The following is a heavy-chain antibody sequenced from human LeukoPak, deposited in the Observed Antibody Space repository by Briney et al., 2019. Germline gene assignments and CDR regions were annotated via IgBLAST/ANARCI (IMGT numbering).Heavy chain of an antibody. Sequence: SETLSLTCTVSGGSVSSGSYYWGWIRQPPGKGLEWIGYIYYSGSTKYNPSLKSRVTISVDTSKNQFSLKLSSVTAADTAVYYCARDHLWFGASQGHYGMDVWGKGTTVTVSS. V-gene: IGHV4-61*01. J-gene: IGHJ6*04. CDR1: GGSVSSGSYY. CDR3: ARDHLWFGASQGHYGMDV. CDR2: IYYSGST. D-gene: IGHD3-10*01.